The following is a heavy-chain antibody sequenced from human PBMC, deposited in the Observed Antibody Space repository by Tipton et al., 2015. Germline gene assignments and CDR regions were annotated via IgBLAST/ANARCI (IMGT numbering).Heavy chain of an antibody. J-gene: IGHJ4*02. CDR2: ISDSGTT. D-gene: IGHD4-23*01. CDR3: ARARGRHGGLFDS. Sequence: TLSLTCTVAGGSMSSYSWSWIRQSPGKGLEWIGYISDSGTTNYNPSLKSRVTISVDTSKTQFSLKMSSVTASDTAVYYCARARGRHGGLFDSWGQGALVTVSS. CDR1: GGSMSSYS. V-gene: IGHV4-4*09.